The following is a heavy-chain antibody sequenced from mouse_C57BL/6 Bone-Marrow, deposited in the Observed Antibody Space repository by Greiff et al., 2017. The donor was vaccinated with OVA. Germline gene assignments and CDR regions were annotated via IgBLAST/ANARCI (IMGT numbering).Heavy chain of an antibody. J-gene: IGHJ3*01. CDR1: GYTFTDYE. CDR2: IDPETGGT. Sequence: QVQLKESGAELVRPGASVTLSCKASGYTFTDYEMHWVKQTPVHGLEWIGAIDPETGGTAYNQKFKGKAILTADKSSSTAYMELRSLTSEDSAVYYCTSYLYYYGRFAYWGQGTLVTVSA. V-gene: IGHV1-15*01. D-gene: IGHD1-1*01. CDR3: TSYLYYYGRFAY.